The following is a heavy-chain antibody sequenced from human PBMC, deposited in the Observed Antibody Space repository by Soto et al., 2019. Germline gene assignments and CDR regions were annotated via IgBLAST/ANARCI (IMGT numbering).Heavy chain of an antibody. J-gene: IGHJ6*02. CDR3: ARGDVDIVATTGDYYYYGMDV. D-gene: IGHD5-12*01. Sequence: SETLSLTCAVSGGSISSSNWWSWVRQPPGKGLEWIGEIYHSGSTNYNPSLKSRVTISVDKSKNQFSLKLSSVTAADTAVYYCARGDVDIVATTGDYYYYGMDVWGQGTTVTVSS. V-gene: IGHV4-4*02. CDR1: GGSISSSNW. CDR2: IYHSGST.